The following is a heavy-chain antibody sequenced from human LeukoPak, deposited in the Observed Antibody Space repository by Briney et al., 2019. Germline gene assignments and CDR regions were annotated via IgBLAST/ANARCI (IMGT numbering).Heavy chain of an antibody. CDR2: IHHSGAT. CDR3: ARDYYDSGSYSYSGVDV. V-gene: IGHV4-30-2*06. D-gene: IGHD3-10*01. J-gene: IGHJ6*02. Sequence: SETLSLTCDVSGGSISSGAYSWNWIRQSPGKGLQWIGYIHHSGATFSNPSLRSRVTMSVDRSKNQFSLRLTAVTAADTAVYYCARDYYDSGSYSYSGVDVWGPGTTVTVSS. CDR1: GGSISSGAYS.